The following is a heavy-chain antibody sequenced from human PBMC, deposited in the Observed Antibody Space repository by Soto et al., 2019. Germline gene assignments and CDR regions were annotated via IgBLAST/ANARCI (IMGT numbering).Heavy chain of an antibody. CDR2: ISGSGSST. D-gene: IGHD6-19*01. CDR1: GFTFSSYV. V-gene: IGHV3-23*01. J-gene: IGHJ4*02. Sequence: EVQLLESGGGLVQPGGSLRLSCAASGFTFSSYVMNWVRQAPGKGLEWVSAISGSGSSTYYADSVKGRFTISRDNSKNTLYLQMSSLRAEDTAVYYCAKGSSGWYERFDYWGQGTLVTVSS. CDR3: AKGSSGWYERFDY.